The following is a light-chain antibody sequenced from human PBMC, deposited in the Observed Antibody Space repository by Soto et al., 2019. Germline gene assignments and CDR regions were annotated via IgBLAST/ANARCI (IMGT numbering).Light chain of an antibody. J-gene: IGKJ1*01. CDR3: QQLNSYPLT. CDR1: QGISSY. CDR2: AAS. Sequence: IQLTQSPSSLSASVGDRVTITCRASQGISSYLAWYQQKPGKAPKLLIYAASNLESGVPSRFSGSGSGTYFTITINSLQPEDFATYYCQQLNSYPLTFGQGNKVEIK. V-gene: IGKV1-9*01.